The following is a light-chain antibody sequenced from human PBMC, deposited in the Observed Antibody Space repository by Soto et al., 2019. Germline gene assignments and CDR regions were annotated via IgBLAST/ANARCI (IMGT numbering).Light chain of an antibody. CDR1: SSDVGGYNY. CDR2: DVS. Sequence: QSALTQPASVSGSPGQSITISCTGTSSDVGGYNYVSWYQQQPGKAPKLLIYDVSNRPSWVSNRFSGSKSGNTASLTISGLQAEDEADYYCSSYTSSSTLYVFGTGTKLTVL. CDR3: SSYTSSSTLYV. J-gene: IGLJ1*01. V-gene: IGLV2-14*01.